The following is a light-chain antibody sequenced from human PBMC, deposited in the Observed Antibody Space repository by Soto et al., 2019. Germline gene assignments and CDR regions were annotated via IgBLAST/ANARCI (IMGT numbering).Light chain of an antibody. CDR3: QQYNQWPRT. CDR2: GAS. V-gene: IGKV3-15*01. Sequence: EVVMTQSPATLSLSPGERATLSCRASQSIRGDLAWYQQKPGQAPRLLIYGASTRATGIPARFSGSGSGTDFGLIISSLLSEDFAVYYCQQYNQWPRTFGQGTKVDIK. CDR1: QSIRGD. J-gene: IGKJ1*01.